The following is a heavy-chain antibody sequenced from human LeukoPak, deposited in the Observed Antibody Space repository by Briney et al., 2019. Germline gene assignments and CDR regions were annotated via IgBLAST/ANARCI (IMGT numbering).Heavy chain of an antibody. Sequence: GGSLRLSCAASGYTFSDYYMSWLRQALGEGLEGVSYISSSGSTIYYADSVKGRFTISRDNAKNSLYLQMNSLRAEDTAVYYCARDGSGSYPIDAFDIWGQGTMVTVSS. CDR2: ISSSGSTI. V-gene: IGHV3-11*01. D-gene: IGHD3-10*01. J-gene: IGHJ3*02. CDR1: GYTFSDYY. CDR3: ARDGSGSYPIDAFDI.